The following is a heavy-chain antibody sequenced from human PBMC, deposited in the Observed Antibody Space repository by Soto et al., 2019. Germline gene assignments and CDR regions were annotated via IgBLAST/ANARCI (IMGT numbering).Heavy chain of an antibody. CDR2: IIPMLAIT. Sequence: QVQLVQSGAEVKKPGSSVKVSCKASGGTFNVDTIIWVRQAPGQGLEWMGRIIPMLAITNYAQRFQGRVTLTANTSTTTAYMELSSLPSEDTAVYYCALGSWSGETFDIWGQGTLVTVSS. CDR1: GGTFNVDT. D-gene: IGHD6-13*01. V-gene: IGHV1-69*02. CDR3: ALGSWSGETFDI. J-gene: IGHJ3*02.